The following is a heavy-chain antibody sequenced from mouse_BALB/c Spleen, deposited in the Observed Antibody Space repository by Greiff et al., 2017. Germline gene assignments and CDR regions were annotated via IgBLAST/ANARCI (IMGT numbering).Heavy chain of an antibody. Sequence: VQLQQSGAELMKPGASVKISCKATGYTFSSYWIEWVKQRPGHGLEWIGEILPGSGSTNYNEKFKGKATFTADTSSNTAYMQLSSLTSEDSAVYYCAREGGGNYVYYAMDYWGQGTSVTVSS. D-gene: IGHD2-1*01. CDR1: GYTFSSYW. J-gene: IGHJ4*01. CDR2: ILPGSGST. V-gene: IGHV1-9*01. CDR3: AREGGGNYVYYAMDY.